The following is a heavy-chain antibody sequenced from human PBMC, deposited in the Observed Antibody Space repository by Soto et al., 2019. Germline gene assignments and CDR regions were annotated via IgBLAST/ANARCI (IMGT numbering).Heavy chain of an antibody. CDR2: IYGGGTT. Sequence: EVQLVESGGGLIQPGGSLRLSCAASGFAVSSKYMTWVRQDPGKGLEWVSVIYGGGTTYYADSVKGRFTISRDTSKNTLYLQMNSLRAEDTAVYYCVQTTGWPGFDFWGQGTLVTVSS. J-gene: IGHJ4*02. D-gene: IGHD6-19*01. CDR1: GFAVSSKY. V-gene: IGHV3-53*01. CDR3: VQTTGWPGFDF.